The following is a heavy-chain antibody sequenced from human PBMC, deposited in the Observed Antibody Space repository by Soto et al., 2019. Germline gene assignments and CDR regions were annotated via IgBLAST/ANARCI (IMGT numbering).Heavy chain of an antibody. V-gene: IGHV1-18*01. CDR1: GYTFTSYG. CDR3: ARVLDCSGGSCLGGPYLFDF. D-gene: IGHD2-15*01. CDR2: ISAYDGNT. Sequence: ASVKVCCKASGYTFTSYGISWVRQAPGQGLEWMGWISAYDGNTDYAQKLQGRVTMTTDTSTSTAYMELRSLTSAETAVYYCARVLDCSGGSCLGGPYLFDFWGQGTLVIVFS. J-gene: IGHJ4*02.